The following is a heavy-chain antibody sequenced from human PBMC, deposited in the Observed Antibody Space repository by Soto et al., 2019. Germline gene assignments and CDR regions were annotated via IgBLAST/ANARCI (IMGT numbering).Heavy chain of an antibody. CDR2: IYSGGST. CDR1: GFTVSSNY. Sequence: GGSLRLSCAASGFTVSSNYMSWVRQAPGKGLEWVSVIYSGGSTYYADSVKGRFTIFRDNSKNTLYLQMNSLRAEDTAVYYCARESEFVAAAGAFDYWGQGTLVTVSS. CDR3: ARESEFVAAAGAFDY. J-gene: IGHJ4*02. D-gene: IGHD6-13*01. V-gene: IGHV3-66*01.